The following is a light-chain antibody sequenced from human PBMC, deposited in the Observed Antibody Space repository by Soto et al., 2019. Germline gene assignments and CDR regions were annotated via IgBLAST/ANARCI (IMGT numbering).Light chain of an antibody. J-gene: IGKJ4*01. CDR3: QHLYSHPLT. V-gene: IGKV1-9*01. CDR1: PGISSY. CDR2: AAS. Sequence: SQLTQSPSSLSASVGDRVTITCRASPGISSYLAWYQREPVRAPKRLIYAASTLQRGVPSRFSGSGSGTDFTLTISTLQPEDFATYYWQHLYSHPLTFGGGTKVDI.